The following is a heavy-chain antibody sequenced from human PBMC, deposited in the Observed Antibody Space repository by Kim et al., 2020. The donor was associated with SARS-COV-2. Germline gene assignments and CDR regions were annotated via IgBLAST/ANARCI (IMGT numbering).Heavy chain of an antibody. CDR2: MNPKNGNT. D-gene: IGHD3-10*01. CDR1: GYTFTNYD. V-gene: IGHV1-8*01. J-gene: IGHJ5*02. Sequence: ASVKVSCKASGYTFTNYDLNWVRQATGQGLEWMGWMNPKNGNTVYAQKFQGRVTMTRNTSINTAYMELSSLTSEDTAMYYCARITMLRGAAYNWFDPWGQGTLVTVAS. CDR3: ARITMLRGAAYNWFDP.